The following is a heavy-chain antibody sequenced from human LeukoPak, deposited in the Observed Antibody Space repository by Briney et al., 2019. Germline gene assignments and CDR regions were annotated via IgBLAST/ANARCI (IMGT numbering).Heavy chain of an antibody. CDR3: AVFDCSSTSCFLDY. Sequence: SQTLSLTCTVSGGSISSGGYYWSWIRQHPGKGLEWIGYIYYSGSTYYNPSLKSRVTRSVDTSKNQFSLKLSSVTAADTAVYYCAVFDCSSTSCFLDYWGQGTLVTVSS. J-gene: IGHJ4*02. D-gene: IGHD2-2*01. V-gene: IGHV4-31*03. CDR1: GGSISSGGYY. CDR2: IYYSGST.